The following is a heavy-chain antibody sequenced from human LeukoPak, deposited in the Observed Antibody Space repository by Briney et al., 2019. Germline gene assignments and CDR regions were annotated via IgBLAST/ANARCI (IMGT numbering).Heavy chain of an antibody. D-gene: IGHD6-6*01. Sequence: SETLSLTCTVSGYSISSGYYWGWIRQPPGKGLEWIGSIYHSGSTYYNPSLKSRVTISVDTSKNQFSLKLSSVTAADTAVYYCARLAARLGGRDYWGQGTLVTVSS. J-gene: IGHJ4*02. CDR3: ARLAARLGGRDY. CDR2: IYHSGST. V-gene: IGHV4-38-2*02. CDR1: GYSISSGYY.